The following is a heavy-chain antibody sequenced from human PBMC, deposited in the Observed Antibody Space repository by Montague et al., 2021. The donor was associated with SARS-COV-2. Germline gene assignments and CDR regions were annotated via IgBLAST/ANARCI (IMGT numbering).Heavy chain of an antibody. CDR1: GFTFSSYD. CDR2: IGTAGDT. J-gene: IGHJ6*02. Sequence: SLRLSCAASGFTFSSYDMHWVRQATGNGLEWVSAIGTAGDTYYPGSVKGRFTISRGNAKNSLYLQMNSLRAGDTAVYYCARAGLGGAYYYYYGMDVWGQGTTVTVSS. V-gene: IGHV3-13*01. D-gene: IGHD4-23*01. CDR3: ARAGLGGAYYYYYGMDV.